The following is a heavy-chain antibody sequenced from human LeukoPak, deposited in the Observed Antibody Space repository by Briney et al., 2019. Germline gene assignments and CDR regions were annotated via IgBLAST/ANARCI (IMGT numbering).Heavy chain of an antibody. CDR3: ARVDFWSGHYYFDY. D-gene: IGHD3-3*01. V-gene: IGHV3-48*03. Sequence: GGSLRLSCAASGFTFSSYEMNWVRQAPGKGLEWVSYISSSGSTIYYADSVKGRFTISRDNAKNSLYLQVNSLRAEDTAVYYCARVDFWSGHYYFDYWGQGTLVTVSS. CDR2: ISSSGSTI. J-gene: IGHJ4*02. CDR1: GFTFSSYE.